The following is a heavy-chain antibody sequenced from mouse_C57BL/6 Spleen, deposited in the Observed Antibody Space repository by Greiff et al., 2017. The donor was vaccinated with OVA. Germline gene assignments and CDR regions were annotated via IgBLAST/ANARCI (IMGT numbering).Heavy chain of an antibody. J-gene: IGHJ4*01. CDR2: ISYDGSN. D-gene: IGHD4-1*01. Sequence: EVKLVESGPGLVKPSQSLSLTCSVTGYSITSGYYWNWIRQFPGNKLEWMGYISYDGSNNYNPSLKNRISITRDTSKNQFFLKLNSVTTEDTATYYCARGGYLGREAMDYWGQGTSVTVSS. V-gene: IGHV3-6*01. CDR1: GYSITSGYY. CDR3: ARGGYLGREAMDY.